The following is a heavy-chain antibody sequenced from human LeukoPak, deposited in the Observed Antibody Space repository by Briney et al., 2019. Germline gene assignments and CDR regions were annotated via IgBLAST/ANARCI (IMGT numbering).Heavy chain of an antibody. CDR1: GFTFSSHS. CDR3: AKLSDISWYEGWFDP. J-gene: IGHJ5*02. Sequence: GGSLRLSCAASGFTFSSHSMNWVRQAPGKGLDWVSGISGSGGSTYHTDSVQGRFTISRDNSKNTLYLQMNSLRAEDTAVYYCAKLSDISWYEGWFDPWGQGTLVTVSS. CDR2: ISGSGGST. V-gene: IGHV3-23*01. D-gene: IGHD6-13*01.